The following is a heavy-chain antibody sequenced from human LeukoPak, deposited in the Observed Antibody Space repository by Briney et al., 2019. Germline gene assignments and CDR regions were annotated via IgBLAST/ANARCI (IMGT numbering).Heavy chain of an antibody. CDR3: ARGVPDSSGYYFTYLQH. CDR1: GGTFSSYG. J-gene: IGHJ1*01. Sequence: SVKVSCKASGGTFSSYGISWVRQAPGQGLECMGGIIPIFGTANYAQKFQGRVTITADESTSTAYMELSSLRSEDTAVYYCARGVPDSSGYYFTYLQHWGQGTLVTVSS. D-gene: IGHD3-22*01. V-gene: IGHV1-69*13. CDR2: IIPIFGTA.